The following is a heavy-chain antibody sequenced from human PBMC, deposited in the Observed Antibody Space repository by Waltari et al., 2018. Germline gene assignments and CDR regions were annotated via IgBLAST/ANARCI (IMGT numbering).Heavy chain of an antibody. V-gene: IGHV1-69*04. CDR1: GGTFSDYA. CDR2: IIPSLGIT. D-gene: IGHD3-10*01. CDR3: ATDRRYYGLLDY. J-gene: IGHJ4*02. Sequence: QVQLVQSGAEVKRPGSSVKISCKALGGTFSDYAFFWVRQAPGQGLEMMGGIIPSLGITNYVQNFQDRVTMTEDTSTDTAYMELSSLRSEDTAVYYCATDRRYYGLLDYWGQGTLVTISS.